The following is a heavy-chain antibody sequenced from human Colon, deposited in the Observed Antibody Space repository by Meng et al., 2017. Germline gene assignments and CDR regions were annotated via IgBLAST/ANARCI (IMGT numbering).Heavy chain of an antibody. CDR1: SASINTFC. CDR3: ARDYWGSLDF. D-gene: IGHD3-16*01. J-gene: IGHJ4*02. Sequence: QVQLHESGPGLVKTSETQSLTCSVSSASINTFCWSSIWQPAGKGPDWIGHIYNSGNTNFNPSLNSRVTMSLDTSKNQVSLKVNSVTAADTAVYYCARDYWGSLDFWGQGILVTVSS. V-gene: IGHV4-4*07. CDR2: IYNSGNT.